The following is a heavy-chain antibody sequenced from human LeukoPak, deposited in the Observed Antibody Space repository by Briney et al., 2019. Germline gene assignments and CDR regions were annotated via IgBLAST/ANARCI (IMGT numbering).Heavy chain of an antibody. Sequence: GESLKISCKGSGYSFTSYWIGWVRQMPGKGLEWMGIIYPGDSDTRYSPSFQGQVTISADKSISTAYLQWSSLKASDTAIYYCTRHYYDSSGYFFSPFDYWGQGTLVTVSS. D-gene: IGHD3-22*01. CDR2: IYPGDSDT. CDR1: GYSFTSYW. J-gene: IGHJ4*02. CDR3: TRHYYDSSGYFFSPFDY. V-gene: IGHV5-51*01.